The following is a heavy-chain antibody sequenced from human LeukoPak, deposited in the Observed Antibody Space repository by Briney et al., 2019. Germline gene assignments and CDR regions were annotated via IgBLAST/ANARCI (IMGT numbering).Heavy chain of an antibody. CDR3: ARRLEANWSYYFDY. Sequence: SETLSLTCTVSGGSISSGSTSSGDYYWSWVRQHPRKGLEWIGYINYSGRTYYSPSLKSRVTISVDTSKNQFSLRLASVTAADTSVYYCARRLEANWSYYFDYWGQGTLVTASS. CDR2: INYSGRT. CDR1: GGSISSGSTSSGDYY. V-gene: IGHV4-31*03. J-gene: IGHJ4*02.